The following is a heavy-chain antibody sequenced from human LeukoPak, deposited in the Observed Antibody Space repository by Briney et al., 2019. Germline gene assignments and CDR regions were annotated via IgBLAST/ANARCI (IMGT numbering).Heavy chain of an antibody. Sequence: SETLSLTCTVSGGSIGSYYWSWIRQPQGKGLEWIGYIYYSGTTNYNPSLKSRVTMSVDTSKNQFSLKLSSVTAADTAVYYCAGDWGRYFDYWGQGTLVTVSS. CDR2: IYYSGTT. J-gene: IGHJ4*02. CDR1: GGSIGSYY. V-gene: IGHV4-59*01. CDR3: AGDWGRYFDY. D-gene: IGHD7-27*01.